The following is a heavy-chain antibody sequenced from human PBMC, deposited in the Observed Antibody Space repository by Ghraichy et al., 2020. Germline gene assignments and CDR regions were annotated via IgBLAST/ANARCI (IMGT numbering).Heavy chain of an antibody. CDR2: IYYSGST. Sequence: ESLNISCTVSGGSISSSSYYWGWIRQPPGKGLEWIGSIYYSGSTYYNPSLKSRVTISVDTSKNQFSLKLSSVTAADTAVYYCARDRGVVISTGAFDIWGQGTMVTVSS. CDR3: ARDRGVVISTGAFDI. D-gene: IGHD3-3*01. CDR1: GGSISSSSYY. V-gene: IGHV4-39*07. J-gene: IGHJ3*02.